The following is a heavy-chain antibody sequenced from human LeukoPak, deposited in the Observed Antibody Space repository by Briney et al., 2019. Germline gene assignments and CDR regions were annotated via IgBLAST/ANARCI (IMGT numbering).Heavy chain of an antibody. J-gene: IGHJ3*02. CDR1: GGSLSDHY. Sequence: SETLSLTCAVHGGSLSDHYCIWIRQSPGKGLEWIGEINHSGSPNYSPSLRSRVTISVDTSNNQFSLRLGSVTAADTAVYHCARHCCSGPAKRVFDIWGQGTMVTVSS. CDR2: INHSGSP. D-gene: IGHD2-15*01. V-gene: IGHV4-34*01. CDR3: ARHCCSGPAKRVFDI.